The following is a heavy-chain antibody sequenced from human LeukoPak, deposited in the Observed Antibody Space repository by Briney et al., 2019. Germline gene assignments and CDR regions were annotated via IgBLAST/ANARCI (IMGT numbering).Heavy chain of an antibody. CDR3: ARDYDVLTAYPPTQLFDP. CDR2: IYYSGST. Sequence: SETLSLTCTVSGGSISSYYWSWIRQPPGRGLEWIGYIYYSGSTNYNPSLKSRVTMSVDTSKNQFSLKLNSVTAADTAVYYCARDYDVLTAYPPTQLFDPWGQGTLVTVSS. J-gene: IGHJ5*02. D-gene: IGHD3-9*01. CDR1: GGSISSYY. V-gene: IGHV4-59*12.